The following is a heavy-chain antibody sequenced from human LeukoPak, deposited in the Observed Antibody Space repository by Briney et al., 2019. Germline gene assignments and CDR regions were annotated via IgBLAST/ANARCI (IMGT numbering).Heavy chain of an antibody. CDR1: GGSIGGHIYY. D-gene: IGHD2/OR15-2a*01. Sequence: SATLSLTCTVSGGSIGGHIYYWGWIRQSPGKGLEWIGIVTYSGMTYYNPSLKSRVTISVDTSRSQFSLKLSSVTAADAAIYFCARYSYRSTFASFDSWGQGTLVTVSS. V-gene: IGHV4-39*01. J-gene: IGHJ4*02. CDR3: ARYSYRSTFASFDS. CDR2: VTYSGMT.